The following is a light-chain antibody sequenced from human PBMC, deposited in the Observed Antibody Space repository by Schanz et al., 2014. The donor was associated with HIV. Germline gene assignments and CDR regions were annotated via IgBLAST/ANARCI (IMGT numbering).Light chain of an antibody. CDR1: TSDIGGYNY. Sequence: QSALTQPRSVSGSPGQSVTISCTGTTSDIGGYNYVSWYQQHPDKAPQLLIYEVNMRPSGVPDRFSGSKSGTSASLTISGLQAKDEAEYFCSSYTTGSTVVFGGGTKVTVL. CDR2: EVN. V-gene: IGLV2-11*01. CDR3: SSYTTGSTVV. J-gene: IGLJ2*01.